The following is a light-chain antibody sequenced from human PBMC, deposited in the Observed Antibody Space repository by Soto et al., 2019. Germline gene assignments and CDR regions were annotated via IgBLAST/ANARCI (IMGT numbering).Light chain of an antibody. CDR3: QVYHWSLTWT. J-gene: IGKJ1*01. Sequence: EIVLTQSPGTLSLSPGETAALSCRAGRSLSDNHLAWYQQRPGQAPRLLIYGSSSRAAGIPDRFRGSGTGTDFTLTIRRLEPEDFAVYYCQVYHWSLTWTFGPGTKVDI. CDR2: GSS. CDR1: RSLSDNH. V-gene: IGKV3-20*01.